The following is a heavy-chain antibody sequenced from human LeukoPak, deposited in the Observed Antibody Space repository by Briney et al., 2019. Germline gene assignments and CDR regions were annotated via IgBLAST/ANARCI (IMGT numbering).Heavy chain of an antibody. CDR1: GGSISSGPYY. Sequence: SETLSLACTVSGGSISSGPYYWIWIRQHPGKGLEWIGYITYSGNTYYYPALNSRVTVSLDTSKTQFSLKLSSVTAADTAVYYCARIAYDALDSYYYGMDVWGQGTTVTVSS. CDR3: ARIAYDALDSYYYGMDV. CDR2: ITYSGNT. V-gene: IGHV4-31*03. J-gene: IGHJ6*02. D-gene: IGHD3-3*01.